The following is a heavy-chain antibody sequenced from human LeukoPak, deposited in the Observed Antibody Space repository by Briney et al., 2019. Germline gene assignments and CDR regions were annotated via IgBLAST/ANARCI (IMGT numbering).Heavy chain of an antibody. CDR1: GFTFSSHS. D-gene: IGHD1-26*01. CDR2: ISNSISYI. V-gene: IGHV3-21*01. J-gene: IGHJ4*02. CDR3: ARDRSGSYLFDY. Sequence: GGSRRLSCAASGFTFSSHSMNWVRQAPGKGLDWVASISNSISYIYYPYSVKGRFTISRDNAKHSLYLKMNSLRAEDTAVYYCARDRSGSYLFDYWGQGTLVTVSS.